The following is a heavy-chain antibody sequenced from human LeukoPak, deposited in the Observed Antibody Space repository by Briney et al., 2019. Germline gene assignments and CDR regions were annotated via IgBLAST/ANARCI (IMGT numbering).Heavy chain of an antibody. CDR1: GGSFRGCY. CDR2: INHSGST. CDR3: ARVPPYYDILTGLGYVYGMDV. J-gene: IGHJ6*02. Sequence: SETLSLTCAVYGGSFRGCYWSWIREPPGKGLEWIGEINHSGSTNYNPSLKSRVTISVDTSKNQFSLKLSSVTATDTAVYYCARVPPYYDILTGLGYVYGMDVWGQGTTVTVSS. D-gene: IGHD3-9*01. V-gene: IGHV4-34*01.